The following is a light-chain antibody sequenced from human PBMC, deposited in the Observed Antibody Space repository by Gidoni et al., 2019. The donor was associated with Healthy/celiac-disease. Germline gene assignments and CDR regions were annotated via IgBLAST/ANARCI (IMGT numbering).Light chain of an antibody. CDR3: QVWDSSSDHPVV. J-gene: IGLJ2*01. Sequence: SYVLTPPPSVSVAPGKTARITCGGNNIGSKSVHWYQKKPGQAPVLVVYDDSDRPSGIPERFSGSNSGNTATLTISRVEAGDEADYYCQVWDSSSDHPVVFGGGTKLTVL. CDR2: DDS. CDR1: NIGSKS. V-gene: IGLV3-21*03.